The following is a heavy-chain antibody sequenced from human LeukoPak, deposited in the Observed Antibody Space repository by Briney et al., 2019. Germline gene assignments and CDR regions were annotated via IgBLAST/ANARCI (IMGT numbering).Heavy chain of an antibody. CDR3: ARLPYYYDSSGSDAFDI. CDR2: IYYSGST. V-gene: IGHV4-59*08. CDR1: GGSISSYY. J-gene: IGHJ3*02. Sequence: SETLFLTCTVSGGSISSYYWSWIRQPPGKGLEWIGYIYYSGSTNYNPSLKSRVTISVDTSKNQFSLKLSSVTAADTAVYYCARLPYYYDSSGSDAFDIWGQGTMVTVSS. D-gene: IGHD3-22*01.